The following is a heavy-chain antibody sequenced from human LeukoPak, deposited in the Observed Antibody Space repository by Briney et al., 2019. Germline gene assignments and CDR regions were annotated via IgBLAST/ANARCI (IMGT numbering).Heavy chain of an antibody. CDR1: GGSISSYY. J-gene: IGHJ4*02. Sequence: PSETLSLTCTVSGGSISSYYWSWIRQPPGKGLEWIGYIYYSGSTNYNPSLKSRVAISADTSKNQVSLELTSVTAADTAVYYCARHEYSYGNFDHWGQGTLVTVSS. CDR3: ARHEYSYGNFDH. CDR2: IYYSGST. V-gene: IGHV4-59*08. D-gene: IGHD5-18*01.